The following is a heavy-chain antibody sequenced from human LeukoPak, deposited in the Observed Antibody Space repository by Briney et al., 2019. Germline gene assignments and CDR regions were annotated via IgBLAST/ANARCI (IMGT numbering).Heavy chain of an antibody. V-gene: IGHV1-8*01. J-gene: IGHJ4*02. D-gene: IGHD7-27*01. CDR3: ARGPPNWGYDY. CDR1: GYTFTSYD. Sequence: ASVKVSCKAFGYTFTSYDFNWVRQATGQRPEWMGWMSPNSGDTGYAQKFQDRVTMTRNTSISTAYMELSSLRSDDTAVYYCARGPPNWGYDYWGPGTLVTVSS. CDR2: MSPNSGDT.